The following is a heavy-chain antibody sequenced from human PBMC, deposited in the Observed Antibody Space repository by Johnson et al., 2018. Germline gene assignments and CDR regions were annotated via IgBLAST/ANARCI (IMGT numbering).Heavy chain of an antibody. CDR1: GFTISSYG. J-gene: IGHJ6*02. D-gene: IGHD4-11*01. V-gene: IGHV3-30*18. CDR2: ISYDGSKK. Sequence: QVQLVQSGGGVVQPGRSLRLSCAAPGFTISSYGMHWVRQAPGKGLEWVAVISYDGSKKYYADSVKGRFTISRDNSKNTLYLQMNSLTTKDTAVSYCANPPMTTLTTSLVDVWGQGTTVTVSS. CDR3: ANPPMTTLTTSLVDV.